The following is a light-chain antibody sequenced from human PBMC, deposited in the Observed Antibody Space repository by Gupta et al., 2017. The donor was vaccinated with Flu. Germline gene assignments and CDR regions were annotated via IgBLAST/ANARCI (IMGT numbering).Light chain of an antibody. CDR2: EVI. J-gene: IGLJ3*02. Sequence: SALTQPASVSGSPGQSITISCTGTSSDVGGYNYVSWYQQHPGKAPKLMIYEVINRPSGVSNRFSGSKSGNTASLTISGLQAEDEADYYCSSYTSRSVVFGGGTRLTVL. V-gene: IGLV2-14*01. CDR3: SSYTSRSVV. CDR1: SSDVGGYNY.